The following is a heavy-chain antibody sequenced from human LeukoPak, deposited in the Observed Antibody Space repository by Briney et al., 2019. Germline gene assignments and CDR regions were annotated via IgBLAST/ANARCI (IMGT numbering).Heavy chain of an antibody. J-gene: IGHJ3*02. V-gene: IGHV4-34*01. CDR1: GGSFSGYY. D-gene: IGHD3-22*01. CDR3: ARGGDSSGYYLQDAFDI. Sequence: SETLSLTCAVYGGSFSGYYLSWIRQPPGKGLEWIGEINHSGSTNYNPSLKSRVTMLVDMSKNQFSLKLSSVTAADTAVYYCARGGDSSGYYLQDAFDIWGQGTMVTVSS. CDR2: INHSGST.